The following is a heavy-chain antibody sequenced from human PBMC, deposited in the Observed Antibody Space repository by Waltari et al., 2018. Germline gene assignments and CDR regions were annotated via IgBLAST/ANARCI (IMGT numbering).Heavy chain of an antibody. CDR3: ARGYRGYCTSTTCYELDY. J-gene: IGHJ4*02. D-gene: IGHD2-2*01. CDR2: IYPGDSDT. Sequence: EVQLVQSGAEVKKPGESLKISCKGSGYIFTSYWIGWVRQMPGKGLEWMGIIYPGDSDTRYSPSVQGQVTISADKSISTAYLQWSSLKASDTAMYYCARGYRGYCTSTTCYELDYWGQGTLVTVSS. V-gene: IGHV5-51*01. CDR1: GYIFTSYW.